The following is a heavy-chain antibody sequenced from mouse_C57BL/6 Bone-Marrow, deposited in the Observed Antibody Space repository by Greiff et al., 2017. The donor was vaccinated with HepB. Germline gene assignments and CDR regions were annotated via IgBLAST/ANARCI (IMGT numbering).Heavy chain of an antibody. Sequence: QVQLQQPGAELVMPGASVKLSCKASGYTFTSYWMHWVKQRPGQGLEWIGEIDPSDSYTNYNQKFKGKSTLTVDKSSSTAYMQLSSLTSEDSAVYYCARKRAYGSKDYWGQGTTLTVSS. J-gene: IGHJ2*01. CDR2: IDPSDSYT. D-gene: IGHD1-1*01. CDR3: ARKRAYGSKDY. V-gene: IGHV1-69*01. CDR1: GYTFTSYW.